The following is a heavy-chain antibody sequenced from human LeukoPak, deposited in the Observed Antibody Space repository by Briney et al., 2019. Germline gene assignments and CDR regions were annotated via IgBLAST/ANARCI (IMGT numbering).Heavy chain of an antibody. CDR3: ARFIRVYYYGLGYFDY. CDR2: IKQDGSER. CDR1: GFTFSSYW. V-gene: IGHV3-7*01. J-gene: IGHJ4*02. D-gene: IGHD3-10*01. Sequence: GGSLRLSCAASGFTFSSYWMSWVRQAPGKGLEWVANIKQDGSERYYVDSVKGRFTISRDNAKNSLYLQMNSLRAEDTAVYYCARFIRVYYYGLGYFDYWGQGTLVTVSS.